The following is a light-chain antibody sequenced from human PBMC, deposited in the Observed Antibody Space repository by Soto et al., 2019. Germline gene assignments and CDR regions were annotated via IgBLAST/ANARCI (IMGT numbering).Light chain of an antibody. J-gene: IGKJ4*01. Sequence: DIVMTQSPDSLAVSLGERATINCKSSRSVLYSSNNKNYLAWYQQKPGQPPKLLIYWASTRESGVPDRFSGSGYGTDFTLTINSLQAEDVAVYYCQQYYNTPLTFGGGTKVEIK. CDR3: QQYYNTPLT. V-gene: IGKV4-1*01. CDR2: WAS. CDR1: RSVLYSSNNKNY.